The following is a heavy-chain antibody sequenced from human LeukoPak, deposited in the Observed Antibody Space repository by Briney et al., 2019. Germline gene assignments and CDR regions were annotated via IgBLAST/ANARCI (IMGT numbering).Heavy chain of an antibody. Sequence: GASVKVSCKASGGTFNISAISWVRLVPGQGLEWMGGIAPISGTPIYAQRFQGRLTISADRSTSTAYMDLSSLRSEDTAVYYCAREGEYYSASGNVVDAYDIWGQGTMVTVPS. CDR2: IAPISGTP. V-gene: IGHV1-69*06. CDR3: AREGEYYSASGNVVDAYDI. D-gene: IGHD3-10*01. J-gene: IGHJ3*02. CDR1: GGTFNISA.